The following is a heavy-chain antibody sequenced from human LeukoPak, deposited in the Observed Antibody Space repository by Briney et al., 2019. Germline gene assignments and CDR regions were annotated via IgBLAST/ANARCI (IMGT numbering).Heavy chain of an antibody. CDR1: GFTFSNSW. D-gene: IGHD2-2*01. CDR2: MNQDGSAK. J-gene: IGHJ6*03. V-gene: IGHV3-7*01. CDR3: ARVVVVVGTYYYYMDV. Sequence: GGSLRLSCAASGFTFSNSWMSWLRQAPGKGLEWVAHMNQDGSAKFYVDSVKGRFTISRDNAKNSLYLQMNSLRAEDTAVYYCARVVVVVGTYYYYMDVWGKGTTVTVSS.